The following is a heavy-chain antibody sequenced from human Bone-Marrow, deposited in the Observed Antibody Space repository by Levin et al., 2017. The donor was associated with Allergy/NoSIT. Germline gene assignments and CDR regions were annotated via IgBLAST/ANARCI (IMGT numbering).Heavy chain of an antibody. D-gene: IGHD1-26*01. CDR3: ARDWIPIVGATGSVDYYYGMDV. V-gene: IGHV3-33*01. CDR1: GFTFSSYG. CDR2: IWYDGSNK. J-gene: IGHJ6*02. Sequence: GGSLRLSCAASGFTFSSYGMHWVRQAPGKGLEWVAVIWYDGSNKYYADSVKGRFTISRDNSKNTLYLQMNSLRAEDTAVYYCARDWIPIVGATGSVDYYYGMDVWDQGTTVTVSS.